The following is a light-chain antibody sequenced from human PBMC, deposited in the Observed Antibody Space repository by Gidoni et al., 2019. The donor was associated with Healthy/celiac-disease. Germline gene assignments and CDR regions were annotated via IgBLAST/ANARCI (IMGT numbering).Light chain of an antibody. V-gene: IGLV2-23*01. J-gene: IGLJ2*01. CDR2: EGS. Sequence: QSALTQPASVSGSPEQSLTLSCTGTSSAVGSYNLVSWYQQHPGKAPKLMIYEGSQRPSGVSNRFSVSKSGNTASRTISGLPAEDVADYYCCSYAGSSTIFGGGTTLTVL. CDR1: SSAVGSYNL. CDR3: CSYAGSSTI.